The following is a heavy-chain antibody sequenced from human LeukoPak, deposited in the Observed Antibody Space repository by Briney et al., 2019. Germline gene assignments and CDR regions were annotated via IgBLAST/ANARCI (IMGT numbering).Heavy chain of an antibody. CDR3: ARYSGYAHDY. CDR2: IYHSGST. V-gene: IGHV4-39*07. D-gene: IGHD5-12*01. J-gene: IGHJ4*02. Sequence: PSETLSLTCTVSGGSISSSSYYWGWIRQPPGKGLEWIGSIYHSGSTYYNPSLKSRVTTSVDTSKNQFSLKLSSVTAADTAVYYCARYSGYAHDYWGQGTLVTVSS. CDR1: GGSISSSSYY.